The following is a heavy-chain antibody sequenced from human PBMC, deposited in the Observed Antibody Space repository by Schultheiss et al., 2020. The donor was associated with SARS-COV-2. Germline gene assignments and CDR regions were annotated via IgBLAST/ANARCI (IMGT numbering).Heavy chain of an antibody. CDR3: ARGQHYGDYGAFDY. J-gene: IGHJ4*02. V-gene: IGHV3-66*02. CDR2: IYSGGST. Sequence: GGSLRLSCAASGFTFSSYAMSWVRQAPGKGLEWVSVIYSGGSTYYADSVKGRFTISRDNSKNTLYLQMNSLRAEDTAVYYCARGQHYGDYGAFDYWGQGTLVTVSS. CDR1: GFTFSSYA. D-gene: IGHD4-17*01.